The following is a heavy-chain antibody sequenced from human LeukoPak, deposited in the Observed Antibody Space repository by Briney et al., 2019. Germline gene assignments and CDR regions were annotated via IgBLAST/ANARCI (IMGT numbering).Heavy chain of an antibody. CDR3: SRALKFSMDV. Sequence: GGSVRLFCGASGFTFKVYCVHWVREAPGQGRVGVSVIGNGGSGVVYADSVKGRFTVSRDNAKNMVYLLMNRLRGEDTDVYSCSRALKFSMDVGGEGTTVTVSS. J-gene: IGHJ6*04. V-gene: IGHV3-74*01. CDR1: GFTFKVYC. CDR2: IGNGGSGV.